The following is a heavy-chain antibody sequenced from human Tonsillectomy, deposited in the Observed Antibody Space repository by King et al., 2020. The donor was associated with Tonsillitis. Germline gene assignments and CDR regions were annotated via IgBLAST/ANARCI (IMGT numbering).Heavy chain of an antibody. D-gene: IGHD1-26*01. Sequence: VQLQESGPRLVKPSGTLSLTCAVSGGSISSDHWWGWVRQPPGKGLEWIGEIYHSGSTNYNPSLKSRVTISVDRSKNQFSLNLTSVTAADTAVYYCARQPGWELLRSYFDYWGQGTLVTVSS. CDR1: GGSISSDHW. CDR3: ARQPGWELLRSYFDY. CDR2: IYHSGST. J-gene: IGHJ4*02. V-gene: IGHV4-4*02.